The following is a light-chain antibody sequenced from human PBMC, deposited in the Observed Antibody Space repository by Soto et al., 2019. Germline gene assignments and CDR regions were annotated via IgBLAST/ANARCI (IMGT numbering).Light chain of an antibody. CDR2: KVS. J-gene: IGKJ1*01. CDR1: QSLVKSDGNTY. Sequence: DVVVTQSPVSLPVTLGQPASISCRSSQSLVKSDGNTYLNWSQQRPGQSPMRLIYKVSKWDSGAPERMSGGGSGTDFTLKISRVEAEDVGISYCMQGTHWPSWTVGQGTKVEIK. V-gene: IGKV2D-30*01. CDR3: MQGTHWPSWT.